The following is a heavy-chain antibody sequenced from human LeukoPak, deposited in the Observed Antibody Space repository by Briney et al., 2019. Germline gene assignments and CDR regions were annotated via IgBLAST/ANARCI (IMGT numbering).Heavy chain of an antibody. J-gene: IGHJ6*03. D-gene: IGHD5-18*01. CDR1: GFTFSNHW. V-gene: IGHV3-7*03. Sequence: GGSLRLSCAASGFTFSNHWMSWVRQAPGKGLEWVANIKEDGSEKYYVDSVKGRFTISRDNAKNSLYLQMNSLRAEDTAVYYCAKDRNVDTAMVPRWDYYMDVWGKGTTVTVSS. CDR3: AKDRNVDTAMVPRWDYYMDV. CDR2: IKEDGSEK.